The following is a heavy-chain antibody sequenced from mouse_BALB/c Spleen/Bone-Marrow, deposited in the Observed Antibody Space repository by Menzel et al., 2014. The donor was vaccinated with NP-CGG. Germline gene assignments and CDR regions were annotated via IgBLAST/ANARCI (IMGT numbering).Heavy chain of an antibody. J-gene: IGHJ2*01. CDR3: ARDWDEAYYFDY. CDR1: GYTFTSYW. CDR2: INPSNGRT. D-gene: IGHD4-1*01. V-gene: IGHV1S81*02. Sequence: QVQLQQPGAELVKPGASVKLSCKASGYTFTSYWMHWVKQRPGQGLEWIGEINPSNGRTNYNEKFKSKATLTVDKSSSTACMQLSSLTSEDSAVYYCARDWDEAYYFDYWGQGTTLTVSS.